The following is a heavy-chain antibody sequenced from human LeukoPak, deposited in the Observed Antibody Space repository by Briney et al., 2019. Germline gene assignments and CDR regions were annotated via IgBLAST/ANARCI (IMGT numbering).Heavy chain of an antibody. CDR1: GYTFTSYG. CDR2: ISAYNGNT. Sequence: ASVKVSCKASGYTFTSYGISWVRQAPGQGPEWMGWISAYNGNTNYAQKLQGRVTMTTDTSTSTAHMELRSLRSDDTAVYYCARSPGYYYYYMDVWGKGTTVTVSS. V-gene: IGHV1-18*01. CDR3: ARSPGYYYYYMDV. J-gene: IGHJ6*03.